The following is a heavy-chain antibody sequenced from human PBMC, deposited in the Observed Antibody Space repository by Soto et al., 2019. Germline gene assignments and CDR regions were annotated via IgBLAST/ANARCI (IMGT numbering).Heavy chain of an antibody. CDR1: GFTFDSHG. V-gene: IGHV3-30*18. CDR3: AKDLLLNTLTTCGS. J-gene: IGHJ5*02. D-gene: IGHD3-10*01. Sequence: QVQLVESGGGAVQPGRSLRLSCAASGFTFDSHGMHWVRQAPGKGLEWVAVISSDGNNKYYADSVKGRFTISRYNFNNILYLQMSNLRAEDTAVYYCAKDLLLNTLTTCGSWGQGTLVTVSS. CDR2: ISSDGNNK.